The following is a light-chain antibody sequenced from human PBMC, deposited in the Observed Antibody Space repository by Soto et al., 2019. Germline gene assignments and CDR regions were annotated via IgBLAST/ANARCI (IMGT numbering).Light chain of an antibody. V-gene: IGLV2-14*03. CDR2: AVS. J-gene: IGLJ1*01. CDR1: SSDIGGYNS. Sequence: QSALTQPASVSGSPGQSITISCTGTSSDIGGYNSVSWYQQHPGKAPKLMISAVSNRPSGVSDRFSGSKSGNTASLTISGLQAEDEADYYCSSFTSSITCVFGTGTKLTVL. CDR3: SSFTSSITCV.